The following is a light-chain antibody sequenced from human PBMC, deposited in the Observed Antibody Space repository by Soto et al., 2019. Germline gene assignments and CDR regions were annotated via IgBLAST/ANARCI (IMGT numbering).Light chain of an antibody. Sequence: QAVVTQPPSVSAAPGQTVTISCSGSNSNIGNNYVSWYQQFPGTAPKLLIYDNSDRPSGIPDRFSGSKSGTSASLGITGLQTGDEAHYYCGTWDNSLSAGVFGGGTKLTVL. V-gene: IGLV1-51*01. CDR3: GTWDNSLSAGV. J-gene: IGLJ2*01. CDR2: DNS. CDR1: NSNIGNNY.